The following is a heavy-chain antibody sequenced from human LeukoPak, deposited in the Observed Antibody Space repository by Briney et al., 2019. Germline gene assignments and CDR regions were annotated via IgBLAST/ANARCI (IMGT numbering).Heavy chain of an antibody. J-gene: IGHJ4*02. Sequence: SETLSLTCAVYGGSFSGYYWSWIRQPPGKGREWNGEINHSGSTNYNPSLKRRVTISIDTSKDQFSLKPGSVTAADTAVYYCARLILWFGELLPDWGQGTLVTVSS. CDR1: GGSFSGYY. D-gene: IGHD3-10*01. CDR3: ARLILWFGELLPD. V-gene: IGHV4-34*01. CDR2: INHSGST.